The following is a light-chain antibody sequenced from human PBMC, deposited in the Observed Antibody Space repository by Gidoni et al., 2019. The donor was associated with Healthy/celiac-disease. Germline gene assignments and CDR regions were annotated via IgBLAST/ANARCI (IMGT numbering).Light chain of an antibody. J-gene: IGKJ3*01. CDR1: QSVSSY. V-gene: IGKV3-11*01. CDR3: QQRSNGPPLFT. CDR2: DAS. Sequence: EIVLTQSPATLSLSPGERATLSCRASQSVSSYLAWYQQKPRQDPRLLIYDASNRATGIPARFSGSGSGTDFTLTISSLGPEDFAVYYCQQRSNGPPLFTFGPGTKVDIK.